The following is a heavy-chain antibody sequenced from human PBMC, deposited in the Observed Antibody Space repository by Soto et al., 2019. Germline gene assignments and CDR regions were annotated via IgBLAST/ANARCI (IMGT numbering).Heavy chain of an antibody. CDR3: APSGHGYNVGTFDY. D-gene: IGHD5-12*01. CDR1: GFSLSTSGVG. CDR2: IYWDDDK. V-gene: IGHV2-5*02. Sequence: SGPTLVNPTQTLTLTCTFSGFSLSTSGVGVGWIPQPPGKALEWLALIYWDDDKRYSPSLKSRLTITKDTSKNQVVLTMTNMDPVDTATYYCAPSGHGYNVGTFDYWGQGTLVTVSS. J-gene: IGHJ4*02.